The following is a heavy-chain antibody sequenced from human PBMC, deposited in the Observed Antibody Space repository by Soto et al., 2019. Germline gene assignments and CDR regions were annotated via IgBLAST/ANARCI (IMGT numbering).Heavy chain of an antibody. CDR1: GGSISSYY. Sequence: LSLTCTVSGGSISSYYWSWIRQPPGKGLEWIGYIYYSGSTNYNPSLKSRVTISVDTSKNQFSLKLSSVTAADTAVYYCARSSGSYQRFDYWGQGTLVTVSS. V-gene: IGHV4-59*01. CDR2: IYYSGST. J-gene: IGHJ4*02. CDR3: ARSSGSYQRFDY. D-gene: IGHD1-26*01.